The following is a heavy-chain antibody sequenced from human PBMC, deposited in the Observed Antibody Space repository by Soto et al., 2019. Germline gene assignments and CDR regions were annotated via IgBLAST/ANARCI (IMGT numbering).Heavy chain of an antibody. D-gene: IGHD3-16*01. CDR1: GFTFSDAW. CDR3: SVDRDGDQRVLHSFRARRSSDL. V-gene: IGHV3-15*07. CDR2: IKSNTDGGTT. J-gene: IGHJ2*01. Sequence: PGGALRLSCAASGFTFSDAWMNWVRQAPGKGLEWVGRIKSNTDGGTTDYAAPVKGRFTISRDDSENTLYLEMNSLKTEDTAVYYFSVDRDGDQRVLHSFRARRSSDL.